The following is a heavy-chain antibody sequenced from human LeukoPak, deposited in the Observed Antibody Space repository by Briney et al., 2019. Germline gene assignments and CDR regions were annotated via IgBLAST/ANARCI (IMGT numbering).Heavy chain of an antibody. CDR2: IFHTGIA. Sequence: PSETLSLTCNVAGGSIDTPAYYWGWVRQPPGKGLEWIGNIFHTGIAYYNPSLRSRLTMSVDTSANQFSLNLTSVSASDTAVYYCATTYASGWNGFSIEYWGQGTLVTVSS. V-gene: IGHV4-39*01. CDR1: GGSIDTPAYY. D-gene: IGHD6-19*01. J-gene: IGHJ4*02. CDR3: ATTYASGWNGFSIEY.